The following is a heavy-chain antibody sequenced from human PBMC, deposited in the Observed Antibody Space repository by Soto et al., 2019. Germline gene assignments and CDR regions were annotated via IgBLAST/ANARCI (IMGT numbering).Heavy chain of an antibody. Sequence: QVHLQESGPGLVKPSQTLSLTCTVSGDSINNGDFYWSWIRQPPGKGLEWIGYIYYTETTFYSPSLQSRVSISIDTSKNEFSLELSSVTAADTAVYYCARVSLRNGDKPVDYWGQGTLVTVSS. CDR1: GDSINNGDFY. CDR3: ARVSLRNGDKPVDY. V-gene: IGHV4-30-4*01. J-gene: IGHJ4*02. D-gene: IGHD4-17*01. CDR2: IYYTETT.